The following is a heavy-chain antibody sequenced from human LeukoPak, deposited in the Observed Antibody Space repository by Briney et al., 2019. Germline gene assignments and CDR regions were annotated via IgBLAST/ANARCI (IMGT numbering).Heavy chain of an antibody. CDR1: GFTFNNYG. V-gene: IGHV1-18*01. Sequence: ASVKVSCKASGFTFNNYGISWARQAPGQGLEWMGWISAYNGDTHYAQKFQGRVTLTTDTSTRTAYMELRSLRSDDTAMYYCARDPSNTSGWYIYFDYWGQGTLVTVSS. J-gene: IGHJ4*02. CDR2: ISAYNGDT. D-gene: IGHD6-19*01. CDR3: ARDPSNTSGWYIYFDY.